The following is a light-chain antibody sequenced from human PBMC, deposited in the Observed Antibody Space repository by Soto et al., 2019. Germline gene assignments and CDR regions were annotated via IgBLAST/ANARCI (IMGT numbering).Light chain of an antibody. CDR3: QSYDYSLSAHYV. CDR1: SSDVGGYKY. J-gene: IGLJ1*01. Sequence: QSVLTQPPSASGSPGQSVTISCTGTSSDVGGYKYVSWYQQHPGKAPKLMIFEVHKRPSGVPGRFSGSKSGTSASLAITGLQAEDEADYYCQSYDYSLSAHYVFGAGTKLTVL. CDR2: EVH. V-gene: IGLV2-8*01.